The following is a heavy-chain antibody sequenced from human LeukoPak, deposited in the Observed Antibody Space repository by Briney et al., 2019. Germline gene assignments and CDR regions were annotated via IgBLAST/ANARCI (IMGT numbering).Heavy chain of an antibody. CDR1: GFTVSSNY. D-gene: IGHD3-9*01. V-gene: IGHV3-53*01. Sequence: GGSLRLSCAASGFTVSSNYMSWVRQAPGKGLEWVSVIYSGGSTYYADSVKGRFTISRDNSKNTLYLQMDSLRAEDTAVYYCARVDDYDILTGYLAWKICDYWGQGTLVTVSS. CDR2: IYSGGST. J-gene: IGHJ4*02. CDR3: ARVDDYDILTGYLAWKICDY.